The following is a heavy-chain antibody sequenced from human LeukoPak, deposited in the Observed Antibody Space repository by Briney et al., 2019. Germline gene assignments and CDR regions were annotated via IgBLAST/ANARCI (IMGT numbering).Heavy chain of an antibody. J-gene: IGHJ4*02. CDR2: ISNSGGST. V-gene: IGHV3-23*01. CDR1: GFTFSSYA. CDR3: AKDSYYYDSSGHSGFDY. D-gene: IGHD3-22*01. Sequence: GGSLRLSCAASGFTFSSYAMSWVRQAPGQGLEWVSGISNSGGSTYYADSVKGRFTISRDNSKNTLYLQMNSLRAEDTAAYYCAKDSYYYDSSGHSGFDYWGQGTLVTVSS.